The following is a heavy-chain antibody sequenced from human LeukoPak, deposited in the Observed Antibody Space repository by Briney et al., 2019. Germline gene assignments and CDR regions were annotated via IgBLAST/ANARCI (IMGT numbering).Heavy chain of an antibody. CDR1: GGSISSSSYY. CDR2: IYYSGST. J-gene: IGHJ5*02. CDR3: ARAGNYDCWSGYQNWFDP. Sequence: SETLSLTCTVSGGSISSSSYYWGWIRQPPGKGLEWIGSIYYSGSTYYNPSLKSRVTISVDTSKNQFSLKLSSVTAADTAVYYCARAGNYDCWSGYQNWFDPWGQGTLVTVSS. D-gene: IGHD3-3*01. V-gene: IGHV4-39*07.